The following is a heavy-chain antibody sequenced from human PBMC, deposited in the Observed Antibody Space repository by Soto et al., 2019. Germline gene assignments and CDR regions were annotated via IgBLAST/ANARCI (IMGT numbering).Heavy chain of an antibody. CDR3: TTDYFFGSGNGDY. Sequence: EVQLVESGGGLVKPGGSLRLSCAASGFTFSDAWMTWVRQAPGKGLEWVGRIISKTDGGTADYAAPVKGRFSISRDDSKNMLYLLMNSLKIEDTGVYYCTTDYFFGSGNGDYWGQGTLVTVSS. V-gene: IGHV3-15*01. D-gene: IGHD3-10*01. CDR1: GFTFSDAW. CDR2: IISKTDGGTA. J-gene: IGHJ4*02.